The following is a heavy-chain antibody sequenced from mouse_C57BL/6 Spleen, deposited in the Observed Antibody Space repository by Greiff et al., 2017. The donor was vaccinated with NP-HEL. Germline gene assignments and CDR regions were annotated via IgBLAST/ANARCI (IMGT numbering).Heavy chain of an antibody. CDR3: ARPHYYGSGYPYWYFDV. Sequence: EVQVVESGGGLVQPGGSLKLSCAASGFTFSDYYMYWVRQTPEKRLEWDAYISNGGGSTYYPDTVKGRFTISRDNAKNTLYLQLSRLKSENTAMYDCARPHYYGSGYPYWYFDVWGTGTSVTVSS. CDR2: ISNGGGST. J-gene: IGHJ1*03. V-gene: IGHV5-12*01. D-gene: IGHD1-1*01. CDR1: GFTFSDYY.